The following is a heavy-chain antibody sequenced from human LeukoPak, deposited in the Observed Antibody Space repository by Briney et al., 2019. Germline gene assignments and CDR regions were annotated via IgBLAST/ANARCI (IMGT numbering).Heavy chain of an antibody. CDR1: GFTFSSYA. J-gene: IGHJ3*02. CDR3: ARDLKSYDSSGYYYRGAFDI. D-gene: IGHD3-22*01. Sequence: GGSLRLSCAASGFTFSSYAMTWVRQAPGKGLEWVSAISGGGISTYYADSVKGRFTISRDNAKNSLYLQMNSLRAEDTAVYYCARDLKSYDSSGYYYRGAFDIWGQGTMVTVSS. CDR2: ISGGGIST. V-gene: IGHV3-23*01.